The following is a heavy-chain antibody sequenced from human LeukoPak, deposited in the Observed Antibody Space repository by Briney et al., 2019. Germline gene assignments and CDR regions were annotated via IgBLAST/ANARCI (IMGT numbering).Heavy chain of an antibody. CDR1: GGSISSSSNY. Sequence: PSETLSLTCTVSGGSISSSSNYWGWIRQPPGKGLEWIGSIYYSGTPYYSPSLRSRVTLSVDTSKNQFSLRLSSLTAADTAVYYCARRGDSSGSSLAAFDIWGKGTMVTVSS. V-gene: IGHV4-39*01. CDR3: ARRGDSSGSSLAAFDI. J-gene: IGHJ3*02. D-gene: IGHD3-22*01. CDR2: IYYSGTP.